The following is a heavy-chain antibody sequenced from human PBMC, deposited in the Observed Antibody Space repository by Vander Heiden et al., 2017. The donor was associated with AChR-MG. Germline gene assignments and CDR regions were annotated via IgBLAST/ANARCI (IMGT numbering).Heavy chain of an antibody. J-gene: IGHJ4*02. Sequence: QVQPVESGGGVVQPGGSLRLSCAASGFPFSSYGMHWVRQAPGKGLEWVAFIRYDGSNKDYADSVKGRFTISRDNSKNTLYLQMNSLRAEDTAVYYCAKAQRPTYYYDSSGYNFDYWGQGTLVTVSS. CDR2: IRYDGSNK. V-gene: IGHV3-30*02. CDR1: GFPFSSYG. D-gene: IGHD3-22*01. CDR3: AKAQRPTYYYDSSGYNFDY.